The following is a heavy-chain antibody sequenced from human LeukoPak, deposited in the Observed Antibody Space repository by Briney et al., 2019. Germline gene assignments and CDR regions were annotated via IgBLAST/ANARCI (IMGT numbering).Heavy chain of an antibody. CDR3: AGLLRGGHYPFDY. D-gene: IGHD3-22*01. Sequence: SVKVSCKASGGTFSSYTISWVRQAPGQGLEWMGRIIPILGIANYAQKFQGRVTITADKSTSTAYMELSSLRSEDTAVYYCAGLLRGGHYPFDYWGQGTLVTVSS. V-gene: IGHV1-69*02. CDR1: GGTFSSYT. CDR2: IIPILGIA. J-gene: IGHJ4*02.